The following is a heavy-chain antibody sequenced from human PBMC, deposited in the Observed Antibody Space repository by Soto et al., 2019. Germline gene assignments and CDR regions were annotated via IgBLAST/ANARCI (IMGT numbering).Heavy chain of an antibody. V-gene: IGHV4-34*01. J-gene: IGHJ4*02. D-gene: IGHD2-8*02. Sequence: QVKLQQWGAGLLKPSETLSLTCAVYGGSFRGYYWTWIRQPPGTGLEWIGEINHSGVTNYHPSRKSRVTISVDTSKKQFSLKLNSVTAADPAVYYCARDEITGLFDYWGQGTLVTVSS. CDR3: ARDEITGLFDY. CDR1: GGSFRGYY. CDR2: INHSGVT.